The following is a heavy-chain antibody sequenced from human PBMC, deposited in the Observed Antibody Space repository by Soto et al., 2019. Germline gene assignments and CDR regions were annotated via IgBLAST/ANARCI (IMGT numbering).Heavy chain of an antibody. CDR2: IGVGGGDR. Sequence: EVPLLESGGGLVQPGGSLRLSCAASGFTFSSYAMSWVRQAPGKGLEWVSIIGVGGGDRYYPESVKGRFTISRDNSRDTLYLAMNSVRDEDTAVSYFARLRFGELVWGRGTLVTVSS. CDR3: ARLRFGELV. CDR1: GFTFSSYA. J-gene: IGHJ4*02. D-gene: IGHD3-10*01. V-gene: IGHV3-23*01.